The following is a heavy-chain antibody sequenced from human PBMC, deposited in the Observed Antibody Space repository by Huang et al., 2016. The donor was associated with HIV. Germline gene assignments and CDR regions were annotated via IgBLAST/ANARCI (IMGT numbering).Heavy chain of an antibody. J-gene: IGHJ6*03. D-gene: IGHD3-10*01. CDR2: IYYRGST. Sequence: QLLLQESGPGLVKPSEALDLTCAVSGGSIRSSDYHWGWIRQPPGKGLEWNGSIYYRGSTHYSPSLKSRVTIAVYTSKNLFFLNLTSMTAADTAVYYCARHREGPVAYYSGWGSHLNYMDVWGRGRTVVVSS. CDR3: ARHREGPVAYYSGWGSHLNYMDV. V-gene: IGHV4-39*01. CDR1: GGSIRSSDYH.